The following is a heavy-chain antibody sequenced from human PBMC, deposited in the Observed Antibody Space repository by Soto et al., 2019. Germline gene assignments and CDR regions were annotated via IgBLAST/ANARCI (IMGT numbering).Heavy chain of an antibody. CDR3: ARFMTTVTSNFDY. CDR2: ITCSCGST. CDR1: GFTFSNYW. D-gene: IGHD4-4*01. V-gene: IGHV3-23*01. Sequence: GGSLRLSCAASGFTFSNYWMHWVRQAPGKGLVWVSAITCSCGSTYYADSVKGRFTISRDNSKNTLYLQMNSRRADDMAVYYCARFMTTVTSNFDYWGQGTLVTVSS. J-gene: IGHJ4*02.